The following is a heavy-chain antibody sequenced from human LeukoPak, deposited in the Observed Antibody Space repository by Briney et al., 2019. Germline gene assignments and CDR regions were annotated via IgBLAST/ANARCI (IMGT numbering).Heavy chain of an antibody. Sequence: SETLSLTCAVYGGSYSGYYWSRIRQPPGKGLEWIGEINHSGSTNYNPSLKSRVTISVDTSKNQFSLKLSTVTAADTAVYYCARSRSRPLLPPLPKSQYYFDYWGQGTLVTVSS. J-gene: IGHJ4*02. D-gene: IGHD2-21*01. V-gene: IGHV4-34*01. CDR1: GGSYSGYY. CDR3: ARSRSRPLLPPLPKSQYYFDY. CDR2: INHSGST.